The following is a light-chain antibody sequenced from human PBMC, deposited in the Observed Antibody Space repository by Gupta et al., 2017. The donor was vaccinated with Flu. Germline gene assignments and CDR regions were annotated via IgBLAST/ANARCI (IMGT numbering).Light chain of an antibody. Sequence: SYGLTQPPSVSAAPGQTAKLTCGGNDIGSKSVHWYQQKPGQVPVLVVYSDSGRPSGIPERLSGSNSENTATLTISRVEAGDEVDYYCQVWDGSTDHPVFGGGTTLTVL. J-gene: IGLJ2*01. CDR3: QVWDGSTDHPV. CDR1: DIGSKS. CDR2: SDS. V-gene: IGLV3-21*02.